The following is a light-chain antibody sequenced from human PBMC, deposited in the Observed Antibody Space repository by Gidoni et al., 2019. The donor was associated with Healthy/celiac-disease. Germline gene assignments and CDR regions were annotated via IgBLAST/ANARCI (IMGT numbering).Light chain of an antibody. Sequence: AIQTTQSPSSLSASGGDRVTITCRASHGIRHDLGWYQQKPGKAPKLLIYAASSLQSGVPSRFSGSGSGTDFTLTISSLQPEDFATYYCLQDYNYPWTFGQGTKVEIK. CDR3: LQDYNYPWT. V-gene: IGKV1-6*01. CDR2: AAS. CDR1: HGIRHD. J-gene: IGKJ1*01.